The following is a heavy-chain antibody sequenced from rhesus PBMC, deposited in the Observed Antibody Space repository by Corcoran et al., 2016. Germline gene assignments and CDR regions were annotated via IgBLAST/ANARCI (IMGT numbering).Heavy chain of an antibody. CDR3: ASSIAAAGPFDY. Sequence: QVQLVQSGAEVKKPGASVKVSCKASGFTFGSYAINWVRQAPGQGLECMGVIIPLVGITNYAGKFQGRVTITADTSTSTAYMELGSLRSEDTAVYYCASSIAAAGPFDYWGQGVLVTVSS. D-gene: IGHD6S26*01. J-gene: IGHJ4*01. V-gene: IGHV1-198*02. CDR1: GFTFGSYA. CDR2: IIPLVGIT.